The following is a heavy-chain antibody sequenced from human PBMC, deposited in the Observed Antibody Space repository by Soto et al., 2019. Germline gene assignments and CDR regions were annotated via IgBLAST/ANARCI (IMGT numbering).Heavy chain of an antibody. CDR3: AEALYDLGVGFDP. J-gene: IGHJ5*02. V-gene: IGHV1-46*03. Sequence: GASVKVSCKASGYTFTSYYMHWVRQAPGQGLEWMGIINPSGGSTSYAQKFQGRVTMTRDTSTSTVYMELSSLRSEDAAVYYCAEALYDLGVGFDPWGQGTLVTVSS. CDR1: GYTFTSYY. CDR2: INPSGGST. D-gene: IGHD3-3*01.